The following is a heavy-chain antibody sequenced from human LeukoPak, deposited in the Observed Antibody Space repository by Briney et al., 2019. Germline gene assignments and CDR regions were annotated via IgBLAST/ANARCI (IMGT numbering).Heavy chain of an antibody. V-gene: IGHV1-2*02. D-gene: IGHD3-10*01. CDR2: INPNSGGT. J-gene: IGHJ4*02. CDR3: ARDRALISYGSVTGPKY. CDR1: GYTFTGYY. Sequence: ASVKVSCKASGYTFTGYYMHWVRQAPGQGLEWMGWINPNSGGTNYAQEFQGRVTMTRDTSISTAYMELSRLRSDDTAVYYCARDRALISYGSVTGPKYWGQGTLVTVSS.